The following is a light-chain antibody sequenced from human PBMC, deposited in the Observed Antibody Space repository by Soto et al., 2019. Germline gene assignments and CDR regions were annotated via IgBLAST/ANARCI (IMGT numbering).Light chain of an antibody. Sequence: QSALTQPASVSGSPGQSITISCTGTSSDVGAYNFVSWYQQHPGKAPKLMIYEVSHRPSGVSNRFYGSKSGKTASLTISALQAEYEAEYHCSSYRSTSSYVFGTGTKLTVL. CDR1: SSDVGAYNF. V-gene: IGLV2-14*01. CDR3: SSYRSTSSYV. J-gene: IGLJ1*01. CDR2: EVS.